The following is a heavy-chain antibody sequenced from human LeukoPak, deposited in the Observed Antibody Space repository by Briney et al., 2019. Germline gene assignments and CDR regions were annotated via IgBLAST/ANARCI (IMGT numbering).Heavy chain of an antibody. CDR2: LHPYGIEK. V-gene: IGHV3-7*01. CDR3: ATDRSWLFDY. Sequence: GGSLRLSCAASGFTFRTYWMSWIRQAPGKGLEYVANLHPYGIEKYYLDSVKGRFTISRDNAKNSLYLHMSSLRAEDTAVYYCATDRSWLFDYWGQGTLVTVSS. CDR1: GFTFRTYW. J-gene: IGHJ4*02. D-gene: IGHD2-15*01.